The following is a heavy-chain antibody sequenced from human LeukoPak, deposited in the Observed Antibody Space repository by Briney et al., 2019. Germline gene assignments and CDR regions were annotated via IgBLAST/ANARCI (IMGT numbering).Heavy chain of an antibody. CDR3: ARGSSQYVSFDY. J-gene: IGHJ4*02. CDR1: GGSISSSSYY. CDR2: IYYSGST. Sequence: SETLSLTCTVSGGSISSSSYYWGWIRQPPGKGLEWIGSIYYSGSTYYNPSLKSRVTISVDTSKNRFSLKLSSVTAADTAVYYCARGSSQYVSFDYWGQGTLVTVSS. V-gene: IGHV4-39*07. D-gene: IGHD6-13*01.